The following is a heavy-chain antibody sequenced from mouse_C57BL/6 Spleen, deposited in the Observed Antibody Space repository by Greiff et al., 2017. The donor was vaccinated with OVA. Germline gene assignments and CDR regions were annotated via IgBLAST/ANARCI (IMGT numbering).Heavy chain of an antibody. CDR2: IYPGSGST. CDR3: ASTTVVATPYAMDY. Sequence: VQLQQSGAELVKPGASVKMSCKASGYTFTSYWITWVKQRPGQGLEWIGDIYPGSGSTNYNEKFKSKATLTVDTSSSTAYMQLSSLTSEDSAVYYCASTTVVATPYAMDYWGQGTSVTVSS. V-gene: IGHV1-55*01. J-gene: IGHJ4*01. CDR1: GYTFTSYW. D-gene: IGHD1-1*01.